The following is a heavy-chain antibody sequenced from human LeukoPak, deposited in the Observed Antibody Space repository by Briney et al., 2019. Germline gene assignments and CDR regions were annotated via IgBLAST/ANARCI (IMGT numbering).Heavy chain of an antibody. CDR1: GFTFSSYS. Sequence: GGSLRLSCAASGFTFSSYSMDWVRQAPGKGLEWVSGISWNSGSIGYADSVKGRFTISRDNAKNSLYLQMNSLRAEDTALYYCAKDRYSGSYLDYFDYWGQGTLVTVSS. CDR2: ISWNSGSI. J-gene: IGHJ4*02. V-gene: IGHV3-9*01. CDR3: AKDRYSGSYLDYFDY. D-gene: IGHD1-26*01.